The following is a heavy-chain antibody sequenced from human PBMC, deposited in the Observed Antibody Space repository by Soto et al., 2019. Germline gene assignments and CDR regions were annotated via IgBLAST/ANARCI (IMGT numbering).Heavy chain of an antibody. Sequence: PGRSVRLSCTASGFTFSSYSMNWVRQAPGKGLEWVSSISSTSSNIYYADSVKGRFTISRDNARNLLYLQMNSLRDEDTAVYYGARDCSGGSCYSWQSWFEYDYYYGMDDWGQGTTDTVS. J-gene: IGHJ6*02. D-gene: IGHD2-15*01. CDR2: ISSTSSNI. CDR3: ARDCSGGSCYSWQSWFEYDYYYGMDD. V-gene: IGHV3-21*01. CDR1: GFTFSSYS.